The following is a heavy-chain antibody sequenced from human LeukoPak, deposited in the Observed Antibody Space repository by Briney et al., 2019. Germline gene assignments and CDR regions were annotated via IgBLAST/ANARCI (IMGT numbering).Heavy chain of an antibody. D-gene: IGHD3-22*01. CDR3: ARDRYYYDSSGYYSDAFDI. Sequence: ASVKVSCKASGYTFTSYYMHWVRQAPGQGLEWMGIINPSGGSTSYAQKFQGRATMTRDTSTSTVYMELSSLRSEDTAVYYCARDRYYYDSSGYYSDAFDIWGQGTMVTVSS. J-gene: IGHJ3*02. CDR1: GYTFTSYY. CDR2: INPSGGST. V-gene: IGHV1-46*01.